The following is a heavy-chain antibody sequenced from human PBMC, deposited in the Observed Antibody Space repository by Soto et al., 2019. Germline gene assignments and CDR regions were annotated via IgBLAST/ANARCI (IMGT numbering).Heavy chain of an antibody. CDR1: GGTFSSYA. CDR3: ARLVGCSGGSCYSEPRSTLRYYYYGMDV. J-gene: IGHJ6*02. CDR2: IIPIFGTA. Sequence: SVKVSCKASGGTFSSYAISWVRQAPGQGLEWMGGIIPIFGTANYAQKFQGRVTITADKSTSTAYMELSSLRSEDTAVYYCARLVGCSGGSCYSEPRSTLRYYYYGMDVWGQGTTVTVSS. D-gene: IGHD2-15*01. V-gene: IGHV1-69*06.